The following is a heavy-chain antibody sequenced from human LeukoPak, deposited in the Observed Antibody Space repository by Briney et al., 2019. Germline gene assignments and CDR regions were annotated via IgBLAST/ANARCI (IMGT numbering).Heavy chain of an antibody. D-gene: IGHD3-3*01. V-gene: IGHV3-23*01. CDR3: AKDSLRFLEWLAPPNYYYYGMDV. CDR1: GFTFSSYA. J-gene: IGHJ6*02. Sequence: EVQLLESGGGLVQPGGSLRLSCAASGFTFSSYAMIWVRQAPGMGLDWFSAISGSGGTTSYADSVKSRFPIYRDNSKNTLYLQMNSLRAEDTAVYYCAKDSLRFLEWLAPPNYYYYGMDVWGQGTTVTVSS. CDR2: ISGSGGTT.